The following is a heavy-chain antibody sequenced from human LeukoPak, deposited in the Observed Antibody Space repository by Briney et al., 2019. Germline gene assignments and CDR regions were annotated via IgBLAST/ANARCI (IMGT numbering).Heavy chain of an antibody. CDR2: ISSTGATT. CDR1: GFSINSYA. Sequence: GGSLRLSCAASGFSINSYAMNWVRQAPGKGLEWVSVISSTGATTYYAASVKGRFTISRDNSKSTLYLQMDALRADDTAVYYCARSLNGFYRGLDFWGQGTLVTVSS. V-gene: IGHV3-23*01. J-gene: IGHJ4*02. CDR3: ARSLNGFYRGLDF. D-gene: IGHD3-22*01.